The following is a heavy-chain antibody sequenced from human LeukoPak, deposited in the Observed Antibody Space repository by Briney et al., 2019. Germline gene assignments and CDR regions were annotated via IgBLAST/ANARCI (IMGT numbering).Heavy chain of an antibody. D-gene: IGHD5-18*01. CDR2: IKSKTDGGTT. Sequence: GGSLRLSCAASGFTFSNAWMSWVRQAPGKGLEWVGRIKSKTDGGTTDYAAPVKGRFTISRDDSKNTLYLQMNSLKTEDTAVYYCTIDDLDTAMVTPDYWGQGTLVTVSS. J-gene: IGHJ4*02. CDR1: GFTFSNAW. V-gene: IGHV3-15*01. CDR3: TIDDLDTAMVTPDY.